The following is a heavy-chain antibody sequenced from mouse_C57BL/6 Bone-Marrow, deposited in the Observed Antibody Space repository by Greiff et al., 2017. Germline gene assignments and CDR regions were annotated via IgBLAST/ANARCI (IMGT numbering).Heavy chain of an antibody. CDR1: GYTFTSYW. CDR2: IYPGSGST. D-gene: IGHD2-3*01. CDR3: ARDGNNSYYFDY. V-gene: IGHV1-55*01. J-gene: IGHJ2*01. Sequence: QVQLQQPGAELVKPGASVKMSCKASGYTFTSYWITWVKQRPGQGLEWIGDIYPGSGSTNYNEKFKGKATLTADKSSSTAYMELRSLTSEDSAVYFCARDGNNSYYFDYWGQGTTLTVSS.